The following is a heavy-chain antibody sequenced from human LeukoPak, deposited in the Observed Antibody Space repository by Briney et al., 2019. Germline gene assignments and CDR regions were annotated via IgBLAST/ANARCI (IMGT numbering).Heavy chain of an antibody. D-gene: IGHD1-26*01. J-gene: IGHJ4*02. CDR2: ISSSATSI. Sequence: PGGSLRLSCAASGFTFSSYSMTWVRQAPGKGLEWVSYISSSATSIYYADSVKGRFTISRDNAKNSLYLQMNSLRVEDTAVYYCARGSIVGGGSRFDYWGQGTLVTVSS. CDR1: GFTFSSYS. CDR3: ARGSIVGGGSRFDY. V-gene: IGHV3-48*01.